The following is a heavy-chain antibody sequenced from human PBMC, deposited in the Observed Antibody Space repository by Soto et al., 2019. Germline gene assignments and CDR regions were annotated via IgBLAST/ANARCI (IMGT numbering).Heavy chain of an antibody. CDR2: INSDGSST. CDR1: GFTFSSYW. CDR3: ARDSSWPGGGMDV. Sequence: AGSLRLSCAASGFTFSSYWMHWVRQAPGKGLVWVSRINSDGSSTSYADSVKGRFTISRDNAKNTLYLQMNSLRAEDTAVYYCARDSSWPGGGMDVWGQGTTVTVSS. D-gene: IGHD6-13*01. V-gene: IGHV3-74*01. J-gene: IGHJ6*02.